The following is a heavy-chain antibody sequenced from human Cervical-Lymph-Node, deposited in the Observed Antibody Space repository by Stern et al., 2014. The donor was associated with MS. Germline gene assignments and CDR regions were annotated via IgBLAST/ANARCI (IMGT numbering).Heavy chain of an antibody. J-gene: IGHJ4*02. CDR2: MSAYNGNT. D-gene: IGHD5-24*01. V-gene: IGHV1-18*04. CDR1: GYTFTSYG. CDR3: ARDSSHVEMATIGAY. Sequence: VQLVQSGAEVKKPGASVKVSCKASGYTFTSYGISWGRQAPGQGLEWMGWMSAYNGNTNYAQKLQGRVTMTTDTSTSTAYMELRSLRSDDTAVYYCARDSSHVEMATIGAYWGQGTLVTVSS.